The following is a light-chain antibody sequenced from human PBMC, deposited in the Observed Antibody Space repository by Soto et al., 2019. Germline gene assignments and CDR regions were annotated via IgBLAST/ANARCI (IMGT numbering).Light chain of an antibody. CDR3: QQCNNWPPLT. CDR2: TAS. Sequence: DIVMTQSPVTLSVSPGESATLSCRASQTIESNLAWYQQKPGQSPRLLIYTASTRASGIPAQFSGSGYGTEFTLTISSLQSEDSAVYYCQQCNNWPPLTFGGGTKVEIK. J-gene: IGKJ4*01. V-gene: IGKV3-15*01. CDR1: QTIESN.